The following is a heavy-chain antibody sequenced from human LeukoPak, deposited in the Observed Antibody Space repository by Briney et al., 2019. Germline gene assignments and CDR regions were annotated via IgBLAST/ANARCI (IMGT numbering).Heavy chain of an antibody. CDR3: ARLCQEGLDWLPWFDP. V-gene: IGHV4-34*01. Sequence: PSETLSLTCAVYGGSFSGYYWSWIRQPPGKGLEWIGEINHSGSTNYNPSLKSRVTISVDTSKNQFSLKLSSVTAADTAVYYCARLCQEGLDWLPWFDPWGQGTLVTVSS. CDR2: INHSGST. J-gene: IGHJ5*02. CDR1: GGSFSGYY. D-gene: IGHD3-9*01.